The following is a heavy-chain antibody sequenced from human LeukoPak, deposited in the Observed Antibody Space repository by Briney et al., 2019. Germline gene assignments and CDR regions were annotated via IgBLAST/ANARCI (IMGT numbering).Heavy chain of an antibody. V-gene: IGHV3-23*01. CDR2: VSGGGSRT. D-gene: IGHD3-22*01. J-gene: IGHJ3*02. CDR3: AKHTYYDQGASAT. CDR1: GFTFSSFA. Sequence: PGGSLRLSCAASGFTFSSFAMTWVRQAPGKGLEWVCGVSGGGSRTYYADSVKGRFIISRDNSNNTLYLQMHSLRADDTALYYCAKHTYYDQGASATWGQGTMVIFSS.